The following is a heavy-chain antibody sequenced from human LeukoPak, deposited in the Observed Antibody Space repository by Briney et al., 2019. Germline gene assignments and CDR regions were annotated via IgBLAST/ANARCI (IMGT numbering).Heavy chain of an antibody. V-gene: IGHV1-18*01. CDR1: GYTFTSYG. D-gene: IGHD2-2*02. Sequence: ASVKVSCKASGYTFTSYGISWERQAPGQGLEWMGWISAYNGNTNYAQKLQGRVTMTTDTSTSTAYMELRSLRSDDTAVYYCARTGYCSSTSCYKTPYNWFDPWGQGTLVTVSS. CDR3: ARTGYCSSTSCYKTPYNWFDP. J-gene: IGHJ5*02. CDR2: ISAYNGNT.